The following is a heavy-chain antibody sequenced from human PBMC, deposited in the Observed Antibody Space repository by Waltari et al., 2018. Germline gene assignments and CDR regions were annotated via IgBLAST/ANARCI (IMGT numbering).Heavy chain of an antibody. V-gene: IGHV3-7*01. CDR1: GFTFSRYW. CDR3: AKSRGFEY. J-gene: IGHJ4*02. D-gene: IGHD2-2*01. Sequence: EVQLVESGGDLVQPGGSLRLPCAASGFTFSRYWMSWVRQTPGKGLEWVANINYDGSQKYYADSVKGRFTTSRDNAKNSVYLQMHSLRVEDTAMYYCAKSRGFEYWGQGALVTVSS. CDR2: INYDGSQK.